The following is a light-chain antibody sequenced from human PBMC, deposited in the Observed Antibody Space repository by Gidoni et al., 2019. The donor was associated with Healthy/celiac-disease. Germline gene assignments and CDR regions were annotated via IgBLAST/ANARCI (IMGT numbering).Light chain of an antibody. Sequence: IVLTPSPGTLSLSPGERATLSCRASQSISSSYLAWYQQKPGQAPRLLIYGASSRATGIPDRFSGSGSGTDFTLTLSRLEPEDFAVYYCQQYGSSPRFTFGGGTKVEIK. J-gene: IGKJ4*01. CDR2: GAS. V-gene: IGKV3-20*01. CDR1: QSISSSY. CDR3: QQYGSSPRFT.